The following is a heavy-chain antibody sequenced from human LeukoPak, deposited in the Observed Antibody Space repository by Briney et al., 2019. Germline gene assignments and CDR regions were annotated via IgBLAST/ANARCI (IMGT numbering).Heavy chain of an antibody. J-gene: IGHJ4*02. CDR2: IRYDGSSK. CDR3: AKGLTFGFDY. V-gene: IGHV3-30*02. D-gene: IGHD3-16*01. Sequence: GGSLRLSCAASGFTFSTSGMHWVRQAPGKGLEWVAFIRYDGSSKYFADSVKGRFTIFRDNSKDTLYLQMNSLRAEDTAVYYCAKGLTFGFDYWGQGTLVTVSS. CDR1: GFTFSTSG.